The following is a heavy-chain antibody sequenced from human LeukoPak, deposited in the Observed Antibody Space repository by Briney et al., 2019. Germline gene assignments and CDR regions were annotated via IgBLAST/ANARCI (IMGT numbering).Heavy chain of an antibody. CDR1: GFTFSRYW. CDR2: IKEDGSEN. CDR3: ARQRYSDY. D-gene: IGHD1-1*01. J-gene: IGHJ4*02. V-gene: IGHV3-7*01. Sequence: GGSLRLSCAASGFTFSRYWMTWVRQAPGKGLEWVANIKEDGSENSYVESVKSRFTISRDSAKNSLYLQLNSLRAEDTAVYFCARQRYSDYWGQGTLVTVSS.